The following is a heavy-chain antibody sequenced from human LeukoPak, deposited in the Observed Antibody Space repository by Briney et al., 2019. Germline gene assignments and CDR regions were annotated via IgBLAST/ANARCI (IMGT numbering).Heavy chain of an antibody. J-gene: IGHJ4*02. CDR2: IIPIFGTA. D-gene: IGHD5-12*01. CDR1: GGTFSSYA. CDR3: ASQTSPDSGYDPLRFDY. V-gene: IGHV1-69*13. Sequence: SVKVSCKASGGTFSSYAISWVRQAPGQGLEWMGGIIPIFGTANYAQKFQGRVTITADESTSTAYMELSSLRSEDTAVYYCASQTSPDSGYDPLRFDYWGQGTLVTVSP.